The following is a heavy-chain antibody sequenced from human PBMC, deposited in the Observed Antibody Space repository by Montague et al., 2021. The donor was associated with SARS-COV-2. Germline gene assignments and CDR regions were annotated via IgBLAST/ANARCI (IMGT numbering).Heavy chain of an antibody. CDR3: ARTYYDILTGYYNRGAFDI. J-gene: IGHJ3*02. Sequence: SETLSLTCTVSGGSISSGGPPPPRPRQPPGKGLEWIGYIYYSGSTNYNPSLKSRVTISVDTSKNQFSLKLSSVTAADTAVYYCARTYYDILTGYYNRGAFDIWGQGTRVTASS. CDR2: IYYSGST. V-gene: IGHV4-61*08. CDR1: GGSISSGGPP. D-gene: IGHD3-9*01.